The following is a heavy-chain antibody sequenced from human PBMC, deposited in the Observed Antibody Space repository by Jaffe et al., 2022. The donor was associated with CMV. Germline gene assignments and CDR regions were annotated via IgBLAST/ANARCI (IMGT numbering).Heavy chain of an antibody. J-gene: IGHJ3*02. D-gene: IGHD3-22*01. V-gene: IGHV4-39*01. CDR1: GGSISSSSYY. Sequence: QLQLQESGPGLVKPSETLSLTCTVSGGSISSSSYYWGWIRQPPGKGLEWIGSIYYSGSTYYNPSLKSRVTISVDTSKNQFSLKLSSVTAADTAVYYCARQQYYYDGGAFDIWGQGTMVTVSS. CDR3: ARQQYYYDGGAFDI. CDR2: IYYSGST.